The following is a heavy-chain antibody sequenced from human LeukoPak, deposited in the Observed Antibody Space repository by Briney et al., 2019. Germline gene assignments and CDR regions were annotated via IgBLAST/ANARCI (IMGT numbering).Heavy chain of an antibody. J-gene: IGHJ4*02. D-gene: IGHD6-19*01. Sequence: PSETLSLTCTVSGGSISSYYWSWIRQPPGKGLEWIGEINHSGSTNYNPSLKSRVTISVDTSKNQFSLKLSSVTAADTAVYYCARGRWLALDYWGQGTLVTVSS. CDR3: ARGRWLALDY. V-gene: IGHV4-34*01. CDR2: INHSGST. CDR1: GGSISSYY.